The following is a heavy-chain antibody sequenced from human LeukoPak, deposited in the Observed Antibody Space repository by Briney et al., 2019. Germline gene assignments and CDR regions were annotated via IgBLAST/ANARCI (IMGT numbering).Heavy chain of an antibody. CDR3: ARRPYYYDSLDYWGLDY. D-gene: IGHD3-22*01. CDR2: ISSSGSTI. Sequence: GGSLRLSCAASGFIFSSYEMNWVRQAPGKGLEWVSYISSSGSTIYYADSVKGRFTISRDNAKNSLYLQMNSLRAEDTAVYYCARRPYYYDSLDYWGLDYWGQGTLVTVSS. CDR1: GFIFSSYE. V-gene: IGHV3-48*03. J-gene: IGHJ4*02.